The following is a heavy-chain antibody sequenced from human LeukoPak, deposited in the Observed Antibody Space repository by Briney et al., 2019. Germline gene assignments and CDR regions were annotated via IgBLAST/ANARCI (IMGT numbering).Heavy chain of an antibody. Sequence: GGSLRLSCAASGFTFSSYAMSWVRQAPGKGLEWVSAIICSGGSTYYADSVKGRFTISRDNSKNTLYLQMNSLRAEDTAVYYCARDGAAAGPYYYYYGMDVWGQGTTVTVSS. CDR3: ARDGAAAGPYYYYYGMDV. D-gene: IGHD6-13*01. V-gene: IGHV3-23*01. CDR2: IICSGGST. CDR1: GFTFSSYA. J-gene: IGHJ6*02.